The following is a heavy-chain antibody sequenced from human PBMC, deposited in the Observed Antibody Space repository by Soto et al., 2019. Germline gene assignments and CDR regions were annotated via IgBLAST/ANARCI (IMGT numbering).Heavy chain of an antibody. Sequence: GGSLRLSCAASGFTFSSYEMNWVRQAPGKGLEWVSYISSSGSTIYYADSVKGRFTISRDNAKNSLYLQMNSLRAEDTAVYYCASATPYDYVWGSYRYYYYGMDVWGQGTTVTVSS. V-gene: IGHV3-48*03. CDR1: GFTFSSYE. D-gene: IGHD3-16*02. CDR3: ASATPYDYVWGSYRYYYYGMDV. CDR2: ISSSGSTI. J-gene: IGHJ6*02.